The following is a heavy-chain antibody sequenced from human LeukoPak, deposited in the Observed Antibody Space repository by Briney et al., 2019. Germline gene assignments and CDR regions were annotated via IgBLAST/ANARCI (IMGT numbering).Heavy chain of an antibody. CDR2: IKQDGSEK. CDR3: ARDRDWYSFDS. D-gene: IGHD6-19*01. J-gene: IGHJ4*02. Sequence: PGGSLGLSCTASGFTFSSYWMDWVRQAPGKGLEWVANIKQDGSEKYYVDSVKGRFTISRDNAKNSLYLQMNSLRAEDTAVYYCARDRDWYSFDSWGQGTLVTVSS. V-gene: IGHV3-7*03. CDR1: GFTFSSYW.